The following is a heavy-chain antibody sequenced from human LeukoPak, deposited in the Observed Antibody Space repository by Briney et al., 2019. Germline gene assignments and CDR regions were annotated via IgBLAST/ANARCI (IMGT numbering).Heavy chain of an antibody. CDR2: ISYDGSNK. CDR3: ARDITMVRGEEYYGIDV. Sequence: QPGGSLRLSCAASGFTFSSYAMHWVRQAPGKGLEWVAVISYDGSNKYYADSVKGRFTISRDNSKNTLYLQMNSLRAEDTAVYYCARDITMVRGEEYYGIDVWGQGTTVTVSS. CDR1: GFTFSSYA. V-gene: IGHV3-30*04. J-gene: IGHJ6*02. D-gene: IGHD3-10*01.